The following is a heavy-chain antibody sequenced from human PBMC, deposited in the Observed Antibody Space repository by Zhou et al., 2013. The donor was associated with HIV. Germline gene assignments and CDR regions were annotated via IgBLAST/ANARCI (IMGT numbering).Heavy chain of an antibody. CDR2: IHPGRESV. V-gene: IGHV1-46*01. CDR1: GFAFTGNY. D-gene: IGHD6-6*01. Sequence: QGQLVQSGAEVRKPGASVKVSCKASGFAFTGNYIHWVRQAPGQGPELMGTIHPGRESVVYMDKFKARVTMTWDTSTATTYLWLRTLTSEDTAMYYCARESNSSGRGRSVDPWGQGTRVIVS. CDR3: ARESNSSGRGRSVDP. J-gene: IGHJ5*02.